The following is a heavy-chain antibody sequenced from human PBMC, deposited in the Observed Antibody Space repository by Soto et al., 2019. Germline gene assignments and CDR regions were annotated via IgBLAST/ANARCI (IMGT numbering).Heavy chain of an antibody. D-gene: IGHD3-3*02. J-gene: IGHJ5*02. CDR3: ARVFSHFNWFDP. V-gene: IGHV1-3*01. CDR2: INAGNGNT. CDR1: GYTFTSYA. Sequence: ASVKVSCKASGYTFTSYAMHWVRQAPGQRLEWMGWINAGNGNTKYSQKFQGRVTITRDTSASTAYMELSSLRSEDTAVYYCARVFSHFNWFDPSGQATLVTVSS.